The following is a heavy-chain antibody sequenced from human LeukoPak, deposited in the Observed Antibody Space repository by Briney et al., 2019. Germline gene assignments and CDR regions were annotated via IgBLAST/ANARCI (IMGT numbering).Heavy chain of an antibody. CDR1: GGSISSYY. J-gene: IGHJ3*02. CDR2: TYTSGST. D-gene: IGHD2-15*01. CDR3: ARIKLTYSAFDI. V-gene: IGHV4-4*07. Sequence: SETLSLTCTVSGGSISSYYWGWIRQPAGKGREWIGRTYTSGSTNYNPSLKSRVTMSVDTSKNQFSLKLSSVTAADTAVYYCARIKLTYSAFDIWGQGTMVTVSS.